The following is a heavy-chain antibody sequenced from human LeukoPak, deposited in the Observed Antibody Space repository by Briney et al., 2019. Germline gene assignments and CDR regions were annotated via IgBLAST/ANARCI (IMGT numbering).Heavy chain of an antibody. V-gene: IGHV5-51*01. CDR2: IYPSDSDI. CDR1: GYSFTTYW. CDR3: ARRAVVIGVGYFDY. Sequence: GESLKTSCKGSGYSFTTYWIGWVRQMPGKGLEWMGIIYPSDSDIRISPSFQGQVTISVDKSINTAYLQWSSLKASDTAIYYCARRAVVIGVGYFDYWGQGTPVTVSS. J-gene: IGHJ4*02. D-gene: IGHD4-23*01.